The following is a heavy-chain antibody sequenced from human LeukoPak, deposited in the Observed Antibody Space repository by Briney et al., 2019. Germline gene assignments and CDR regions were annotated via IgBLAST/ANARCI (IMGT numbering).Heavy chain of an antibody. J-gene: IGHJ4*02. CDR1: GFTFSSYA. Sequence: PGGSLRLSCAASGFTFSSYAMNWVRQAPGKGLEWVSAISGSGGSTYYADSVKGRFTISRDNSKNTPYLQMNSLRAEDTAVYYCAKGPGFRLDYWGQGTLVTVSS. CDR2: ISGSGGST. CDR3: AKGPGFRLDY. V-gene: IGHV3-23*01. D-gene: IGHD3-9*01.